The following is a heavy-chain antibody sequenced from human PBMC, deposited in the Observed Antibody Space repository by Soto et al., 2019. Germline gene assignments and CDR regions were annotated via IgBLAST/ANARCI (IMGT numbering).Heavy chain of an antibody. CDR3: AHGRGWLSDY. D-gene: IGHD5-12*01. Sequence: QITLKESGPPLLKPTQTLTLTCTFSGFSLSSFAVGVNWIRQPPGKAPEWLALIYWNDDNHYSPSLRNRLTVNNDTPKNQVVLTQTNVDPVDTATYYCAHGRGWLSDYWGQGTLVTVSS. J-gene: IGHJ4*02. CDR1: GFSLSSFAVG. V-gene: IGHV2-5*01. CDR2: IYWNDDN.